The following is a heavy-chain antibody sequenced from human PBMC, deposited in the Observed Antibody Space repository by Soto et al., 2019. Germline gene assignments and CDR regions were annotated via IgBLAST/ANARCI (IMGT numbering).Heavy chain of an antibody. CDR1: GGSISSGGYY. Sequence: QVQLQESGPGLVKPSQTLSLTCTVSGGSISSGGYYWSWIRQHPGKGLEWIGYIYYSGSTYYNPSLKSRGTISVDTSQNQFSLKLRSVTAADTAVYYWARDRGYNYVHWFDPRGPGTLVSVSS. V-gene: IGHV4-31*03. D-gene: IGHD5-18*01. J-gene: IGHJ5*02. CDR2: IYYSGST. CDR3: ARDRGYNYVHWFDP.